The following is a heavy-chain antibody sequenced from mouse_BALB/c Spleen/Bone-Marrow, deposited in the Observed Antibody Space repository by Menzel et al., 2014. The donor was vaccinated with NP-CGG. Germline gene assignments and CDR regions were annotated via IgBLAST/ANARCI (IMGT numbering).Heavy chain of an antibody. CDR3: TRGRTWDFDY. CDR2: INPSNGGT. CDR1: GYTFTSYC. J-gene: IGHJ2*01. D-gene: IGHD4-1*01. V-gene: IGHV1S81*02. Sequence: QVQLQQSGAELVKPGASVKLSCKASGYTFTSYCMYWVKQRPGQGLEWIGEINPSNGGTNFNEKLKNRATLTVDKSSSTACMQLSSLTSEDSAVYYCTRGRTWDFDYWGQGTPRTVSS.